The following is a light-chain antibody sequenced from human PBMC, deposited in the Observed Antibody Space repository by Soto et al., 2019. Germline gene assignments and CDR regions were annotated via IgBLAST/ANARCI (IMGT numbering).Light chain of an antibody. CDR3: QQYYTTPVT. Sequence: DIVMTQSPDSLAVSLGERATINCKSSQSLLHLAWYQQKPGQPPKLLIYWASTRESGVPDRFSGSVSGTDFTLTISSLQAEDVAVYYCQQYYTTPVTFGQGTKVEIK. J-gene: IGKJ1*01. V-gene: IGKV4-1*01. CDR2: WAS. CDR1: QSLLH.